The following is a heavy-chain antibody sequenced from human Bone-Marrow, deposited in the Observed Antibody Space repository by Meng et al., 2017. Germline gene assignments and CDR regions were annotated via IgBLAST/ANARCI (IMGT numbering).Heavy chain of an antibody. CDR3: ARDLAYCGGDCYGY. Sequence: SVKVSCKASGGTFSSYAISWVRQAPGQGLEWMGGIIPIFGTANYAQKFQGRVTITADESTSTAYMEPSSLRSEDTAVYYCARDLAYCGGDCYGYWGQGTLVTVSS. D-gene: IGHD2-21*01. V-gene: IGHV1-69*13. CDR2: IIPIFGTA. J-gene: IGHJ4*02. CDR1: GGTFSSYA.